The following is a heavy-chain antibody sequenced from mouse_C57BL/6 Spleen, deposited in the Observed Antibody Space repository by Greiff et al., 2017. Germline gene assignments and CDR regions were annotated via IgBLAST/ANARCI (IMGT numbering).Heavy chain of an antibody. D-gene: IGHD1-1*01. CDR1: GYTFTDHT. CDR3: ARNPDYYGSSYEFDY. CDR2: IYPRDGST. Sequence: VQLQQSDAELVKPGASVKISCKVSGYTFTDHTIHWMKQRPEQGLEWIGYIYPRDGSTKYNEKFKGKATLTADKSSSTADMQLNSLTSEDSAVYFCARNPDYYGSSYEFDYWGQGTTLTVSS. V-gene: IGHV1-78*01. J-gene: IGHJ2*01.